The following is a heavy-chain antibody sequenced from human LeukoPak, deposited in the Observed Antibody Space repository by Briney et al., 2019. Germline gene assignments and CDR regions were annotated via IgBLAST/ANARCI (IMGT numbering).Heavy chain of an antibody. V-gene: IGHV3-23*01. Sequence: GGSLRLSCAASGFTFSSYSMNWVRQAPGKGLEWVSAISGSGGSTYYADSVKGRFTISRDNSKNTLYLQMNSLRAEDTAVYYCARVGYSSSKYYYYYGMDVWGQGTTVTVSS. J-gene: IGHJ6*02. CDR1: GFTFSSYS. CDR2: ISGSGGST. CDR3: ARVGYSSSKYYYYYGMDV. D-gene: IGHD6-13*01.